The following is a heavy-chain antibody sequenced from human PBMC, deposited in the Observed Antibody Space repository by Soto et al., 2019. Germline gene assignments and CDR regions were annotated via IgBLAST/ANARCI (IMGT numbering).Heavy chain of an antibody. CDR3: ARAGKAGSIVVVPAAFVDFDY. Sequence: GGSLRLSCAASGFTFSSYSMNWVRQAPGKGLEWVSSISSSSSYIYYADSVKGRFTISRDNAKNSLYLQMNSLRAEDTAVYYCARAGKAGSIVVVPAAFVDFDYWGQGTLVTVSS. CDR2: ISSSSSYI. J-gene: IGHJ4*02. V-gene: IGHV3-21*01. D-gene: IGHD2-2*01. CDR1: GFTFSSYS.